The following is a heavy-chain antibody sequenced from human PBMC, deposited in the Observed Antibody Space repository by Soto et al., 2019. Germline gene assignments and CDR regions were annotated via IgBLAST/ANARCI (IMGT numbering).Heavy chain of an antibody. CDR2: INYDGYS. V-gene: IGHV4-59*08. D-gene: IGHD3-10*01. CDR1: GGSITNYY. J-gene: IGHJ6*02. CDR3: ARHGFGPLHGLVDV. Sequence: QVQLQESGPGLVKPSETLSLTCTVSGGSITNYYCSWFRQPPGKGLEWIGYINYDGYSAYNLSLKXXVXXSMDASKTPFSLMLESVTATDTAVYYCARHGFGPLHGLVDVWGPGTTVIVSS.